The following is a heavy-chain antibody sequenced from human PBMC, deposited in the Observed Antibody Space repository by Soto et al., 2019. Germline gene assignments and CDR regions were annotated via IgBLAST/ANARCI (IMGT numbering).Heavy chain of an antibody. CDR3: ASVFYGAGSGRSYLDA. J-gene: IGHJ4*02. CDR2: VDHNEGT. D-gene: IGHD6-19*01. Sequence: HVQLQESGPGLVKPSGTLSLTCTVSGDSVSTNHGWSWVRQPPGKGLEWVGGVDHNEGTSYNSSMKRRLPISIDTSNNLLYLRLTSVTAAHTAIYFCASVFYGAGSGRSYLDAWGQGTLVTVSS. CDR1: GDSVSTNHG. V-gene: IGHV4-4*02.